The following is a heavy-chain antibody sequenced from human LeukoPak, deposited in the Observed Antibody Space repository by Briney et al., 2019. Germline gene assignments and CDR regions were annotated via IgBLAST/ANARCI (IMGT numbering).Heavy chain of an antibody. J-gene: IGHJ4*02. V-gene: IGHV3-21*01. CDR1: GFTFSSYS. CDR3: ARDPRGYCSGGGCYSFDY. D-gene: IGHD2-15*01. Sequence: GGSLRLSCAASGFTFSSYSMNWVRQAPGKGLEWVSSISSSNSYIYYADSVKGRFTISRDNAKNSLYLQMNSLRAEDTAVYYCARDPRGYCSGGGCYSFDYWGQGTLVTVSS. CDR2: ISSSNSYI.